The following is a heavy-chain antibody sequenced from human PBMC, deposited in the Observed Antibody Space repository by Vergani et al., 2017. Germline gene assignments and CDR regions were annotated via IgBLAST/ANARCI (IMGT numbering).Heavy chain of an antibody. J-gene: IGHJ4*02. CDR3: ARDGRDNWNNVFDY. Sequence: QVQLVESGGGLVKPGGSLRLSCAASGFTFSDYYMSWIRQAPGKGLEWVSYISSSGSYTNYADSVKGRFTISRDNAKNSLYLQMHSLRAEDTAVYYCARDGRDNWNNVFDYWGQGTLVTVSS. V-gene: IGHV3-11*06. CDR2: ISSSGSYT. CDR1: GFTFSDYY. D-gene: IGHD1/OR15-1a*01.